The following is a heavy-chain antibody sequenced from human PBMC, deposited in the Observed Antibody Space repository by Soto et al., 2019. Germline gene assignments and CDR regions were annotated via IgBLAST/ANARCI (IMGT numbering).Heavy chain of an antibody. CDR2: ISAYNGNT. CDR3: AKDAAAAPYNWFDP. Sequence: ASVKVSCKASGYTFTSYGISWVRQAPGQGLEWMGWISAYNGNTNYAQKLQGRVTMTTDTSTSTAYMELRSLRSDDTAVYYCAKDAAAAPYNWFDPWGQGTLVTVSS. V-gene: IGHV1-18*01. J-gene: IGHJ5*02. D-gene: IGHD6-13*01. CDR1: GYTFTSYG.